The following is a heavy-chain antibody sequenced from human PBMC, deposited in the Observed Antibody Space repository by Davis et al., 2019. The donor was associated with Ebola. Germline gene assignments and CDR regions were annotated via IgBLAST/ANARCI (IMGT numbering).Heavy chain of an antibody. CDR2: IRGSGA. J-gene: IGHJ4*02. CDR1: GFTFGSSA. V-gene: IGHV3-23*01. CDR3: ARVVCSGGSCYSDY. D-gene: IGHD2-15*01. Sequence: GESLKISCAASGFTFGSSAMSWVRQAPGKGLEWVSSIRGSGAYYADSVKGRFTISRDNSKNTLYLQMNSLRAEDTAVYYCARVVCSGGSCYSDYWGQGTLVTVSS.